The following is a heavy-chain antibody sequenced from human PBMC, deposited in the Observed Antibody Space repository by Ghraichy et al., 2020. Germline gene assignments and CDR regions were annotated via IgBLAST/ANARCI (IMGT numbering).Heavy chain of an antibody. CDR2: INHSGST. V-gene: IGHV4-34*01. J-gene: IGHJ4*02. D-gene: IGHD4-11*01. Sequence: GSLSLTCAVYGGSFSGYYWSWIRQPPGKGLEWIGEINHSGSTNYNPSLKSRVTISVDTSKNQFSLKLSSVTAADTAVYYCARGRYSNPRPFDYWGQGTLVTVSS. CDR3: ARGRYSNPRPFDY. CDR1: GGSFSGYY.